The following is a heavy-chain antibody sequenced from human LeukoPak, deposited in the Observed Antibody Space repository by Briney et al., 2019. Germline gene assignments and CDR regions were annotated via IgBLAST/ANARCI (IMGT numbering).Heavy chain of an antibody. V-gene: IGHV3-7*03. CDR3: AKRGVVIRVILVGFHKEAYYFDS. J-gene: IGHJ4*02. CDR1: GFTFSSYW. Sequence: GGSLRLSCAASGFTFSSYWMSWVRQAPGKGLEWVANIKQDGSEKYFVDSVKGRFTISRDNAKNTLYLQMNSLRAEDTAVYFCAKRGVVIRVILVGFHKEAYYFDSWGQGALVTVSS. CDR2: IKQDGSEK. D-gene: IGHD3-22*01.